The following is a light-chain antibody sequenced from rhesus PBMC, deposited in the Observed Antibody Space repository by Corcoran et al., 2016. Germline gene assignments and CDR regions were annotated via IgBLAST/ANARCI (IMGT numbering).Light chain of an antibody. V-gene: IGKV1-44*01. CDR3: QQHNSHPRT. CDR1: QTIRSY. Sequence: DIQMSQSPSSLSASVEDRVTIPCRASQTIRSYLAWYQQKPGKVPKLLIYAASSLESGVPSWFSGSGSGTEFTLTISSLQPEDFATYYCQQHNSHPRTFGQGTKVEIK. CDR2: AAS. J-gene: IGKJ1*01.